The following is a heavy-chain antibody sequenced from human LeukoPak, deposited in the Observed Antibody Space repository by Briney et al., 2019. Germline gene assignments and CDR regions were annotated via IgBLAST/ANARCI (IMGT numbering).Heavy chain of an antibody. D-gene: IGHD2-15*01. V-gene: IGHV3-23*05. Sequence: PGGSLRLSREAYGFTFSEHSMSWVRQAPGKGLEWVSTIKRDGSNTYYTDSVEGRFTISRDNSKNTLYLEMNTLRAEDTAVYYCAKGGYASCFDPWGQGTQVTVSS. CDR3: AKGGYASCFDP. J-gene: IGHJ5*02. CDR2: IKRDGSNT. CDR1: GFTFSEHS.